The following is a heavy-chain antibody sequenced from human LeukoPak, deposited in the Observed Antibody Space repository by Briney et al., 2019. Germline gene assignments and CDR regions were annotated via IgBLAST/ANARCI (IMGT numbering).Heavy chain of an antibody. CDR3: ARRRHYGSGSYLGY. D-gene: IGHD3-10*01. J-gene: IGHJ4*02. CDR2: ISSSGSTI. V-gene: IGHV3-11*01. Sequence: GGSLRLSCAAPGFTFSDYYMSWIRQAPGKGLEWVSYISSSGSTIYYADSVKGRFTISRDNAKNSLYLQMNSLRAEDMAVYYCARRRHYGSGSYLGYWGQGTLVTVSS. CDR1: GFTFSDYY.